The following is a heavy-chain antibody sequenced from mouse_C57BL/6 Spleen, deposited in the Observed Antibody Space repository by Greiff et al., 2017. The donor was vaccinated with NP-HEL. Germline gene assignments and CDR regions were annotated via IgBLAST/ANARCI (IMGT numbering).Heavy chain of an antibody. Sequence: QVQLKESGAELARPGASVKLSCKASGYTFTSYGISWVKQRTGQGLEWIGEIYPRSGNTYYNEKFKGKATLTADKSSSTAYMELRSLTSEDSAVYFCARSTTVVAEGFAYWGQGTLVTVSA. D-gene: IGHD1-1*01. CDR1: GYTFTSYG. J-gene: IGHJ3*01. CDR2: IYPRSGNT. CDR3: ARSTTVVAEGFAY. V-gene: IGHV1-81*01.